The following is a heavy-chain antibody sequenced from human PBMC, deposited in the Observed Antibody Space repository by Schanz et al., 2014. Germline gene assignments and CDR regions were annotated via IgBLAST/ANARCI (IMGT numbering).Heavy chain of an antibody. V-gene: IGHV3-33*01. CDR1: GFTFSSYG. CDR3: ARDNRYYLFDY. J-gene: IGHJ4*02. Sequence: QVQLVESGGGVGQPGRSLRLSCAASGFTFSSYGMHWVRQAPGKGLEWVAVIWYDGSNKYYADSVKGRFTISRDNSKNTLYLQLGSLSAEDTAVYFCARDNRYYLFDYWGQGALGTVSS. CDR2: IWYDGSNK. D-gene: IGHD3-16*02.